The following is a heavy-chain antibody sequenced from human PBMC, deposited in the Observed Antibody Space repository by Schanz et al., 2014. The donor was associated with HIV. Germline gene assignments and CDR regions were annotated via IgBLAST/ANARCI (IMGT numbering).Heavy chain of an antibody. V-gene: IGHV4-34*01. CDR2: INHGGYT. CDR1: GFDFSNYA. Sequence: VQLSESGGGSILSVGPLRLSCTASGFDFSNYAMTWIRQPPGKGLEWIGEINHGGYTNYNPSLKRRVSISVDTSKNQFALKVPSLTAADTAVYYCARGPFPGYSSSEFYYYSGLDVWGQGTLVTVSS. CDR3: ARGPFPGYSSSEFYYYSGLDV. J-gene: IGHJ6*02. D-gene: IGHD6-13*01.